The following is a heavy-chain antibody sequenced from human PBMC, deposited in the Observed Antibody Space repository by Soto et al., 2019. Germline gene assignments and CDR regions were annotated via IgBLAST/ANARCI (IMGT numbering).Heavy chain of an antibody. CDR3: AREGSGSSSTFDY. V-gene: IGHV1-69*04. J-gene: IGHJ4*02. CDR1: GGTFSSYT. D-gene: IGHD3-10*01. Sequence: GASVKVSCKASGGTFSSYTISWVRQAPGQGLEWVGRIIPILGIANYAQKFQGRVTITADKSTSTAYMELSSLRSEDTAVYYCAREGSGSSSTFDYWGQGTLVTVPS. CDR2: IIPILGIA.